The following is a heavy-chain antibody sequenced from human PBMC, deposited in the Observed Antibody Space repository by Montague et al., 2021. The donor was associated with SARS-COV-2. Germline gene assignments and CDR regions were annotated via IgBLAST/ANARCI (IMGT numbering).Heavy chain of an antibody. J-gene: IGHJ4*02. CDR3: ARGKEDFFMTVVVVTAASYSFDS. CDR2: ISHHGNP. D-gene: IGHD3-22*01. V-gene: IGHV4-34*01. Sequence: SETLSLTCAVSGGSFNGYDWGWIRQPPGKGLEWVGKISHHGNPTXXPSLKSRVIISADTSKNQFSLRLTSVTAADTATYFCARGKEDFFMTVVVVTAASYSFDSWGQETLVTVSS. CDR1: GGSFNGYD.